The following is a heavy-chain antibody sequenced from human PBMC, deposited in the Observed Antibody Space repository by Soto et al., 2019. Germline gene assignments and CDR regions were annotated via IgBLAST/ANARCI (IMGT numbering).Heavy chain of an antibody. Sequence: GGSLRLSFAASGFNFRSGGMHWVRPAPGKGVGWGAGIWYDGGFKYHEGFVKGRFTISRDNSKNTLYLQMNSLRAEDTAVYYCAREIRYLQPDYWGQGTLVTVSS. CDR2: IWYDGGFK. D-gene: IGHD3-9*01. CDR1: GFNFRSGG. V-gene: IGHV3-33*01. J-gene: IGHJ4*02. CDR3: AREIRYLQPDY.